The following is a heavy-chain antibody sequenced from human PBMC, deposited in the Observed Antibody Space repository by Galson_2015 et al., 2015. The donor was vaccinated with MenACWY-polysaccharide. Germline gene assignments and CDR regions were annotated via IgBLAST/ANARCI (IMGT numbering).Heavy chain of an antibody. Sequence: SLRLSCAASGFIFTNARMSWVRQAPGKGLEWVGRIKDKTDGEATDYAAPVNGRFTISRDDSKNMLYLQMNNVRFEDTGVYYCTTWVGSNGWGQGTLVTVSS. CDR3: TTWVGSNG. CDR1: GFIFTNAR. D-gene: IGHD1-26*01. V-gene: IGHV3-15*01. J-gene: IGHJ4*02. CDR2: IKDKTDGEAT.